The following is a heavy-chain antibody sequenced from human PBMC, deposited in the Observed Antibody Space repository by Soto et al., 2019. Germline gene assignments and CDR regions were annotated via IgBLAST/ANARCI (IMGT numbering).Heavy chain of an antibody. Sequence: ASVKVSCKASGYTFTSYAMHWVRQAPGQRLEWMGWINAGNGNTKYSQKFQGRVTITRDTSASTAYMELSSPRSEDTAVYYCARDLGIAVADYWGQGTLVTVSS. J-gene: IGHJ4*02. V-gene: IGHV1-3*01. CDR2: INAGNGNT. CDR1: GYTFTSYA. D-gene: IGHD6-19*01. CDR3: ARDLGIAVADY.